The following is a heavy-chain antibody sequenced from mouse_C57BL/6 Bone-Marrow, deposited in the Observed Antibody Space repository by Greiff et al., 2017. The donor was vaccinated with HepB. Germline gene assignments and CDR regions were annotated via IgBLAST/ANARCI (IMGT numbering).Heavy chain of an antibody. D-gene: IGHD2-4*01. CDR3: AREDFYYEYDDYAMGY. Sequence: QVQLQQPGAELVMPGASVKLSCKASGYTFTSYWMHWVKQRPGQGLEWIGEIDPSDSYTNYNQKFKGKSTLTVDKSSSTAYMQLSSLTSEDSAVYYCAREDFYYEYDDYAMGYWGQGTSVTVSS. CDR1: GYTFTSYW. CDR2: IDPSDSYT. J-gene: IGHJ4*01. V-gene: IGHV1-69*01.